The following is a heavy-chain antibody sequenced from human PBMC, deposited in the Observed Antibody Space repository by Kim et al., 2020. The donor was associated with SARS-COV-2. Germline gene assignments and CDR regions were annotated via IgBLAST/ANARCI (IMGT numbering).Heavy chain of an antibody. Sequence: GGSLRLSCGASGFTFSDSAMHWVRRASGKGLEGVGSIRSKVNGYATAYSASVRGRFTISRDDSRNTAYLQMNSLKTEDTAVHYCTRFPGTTLAFWDAFD. CDR2: IRSKVNGYAT. D-gene: IGHD1-1*01. V-gene: IGHV3-73*01. CDR3: TRFPGTTLAFWDAFD. J-gene: IGHJ3*02. CDR1: GFTFSDSA.